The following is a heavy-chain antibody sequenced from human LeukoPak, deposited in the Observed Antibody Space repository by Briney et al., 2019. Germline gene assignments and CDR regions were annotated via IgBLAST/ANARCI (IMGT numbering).Heavy chain of an antibody. J-gene: IGHJ4*02. V-gene: IGHV3-30*18. Sequence: GGSLRLSCVASGFTFSSYGMHWVRQAPGKGLEWVAFISYDGSNENIADSVKGRFIISRDNSKYTLYLQMNSLRAEDTAVYYCAKGPAPRLGEFSYHALVDYWGQGSLVTVSS. CDR1: GFTFSSYG. CDR3: AKGPAPRLGEFSYHALVDY. D-gene: IGHD3-16*02. CDR2: ISYDGSNE.